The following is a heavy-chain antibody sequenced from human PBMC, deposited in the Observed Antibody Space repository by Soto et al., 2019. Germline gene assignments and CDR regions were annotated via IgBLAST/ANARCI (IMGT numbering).Heavy chain of an antibody. CDR2: ISGSGGST. D-gene: IGHD3-3*01. CDR3: AKVKLQGFDFWSGYFIDY. V-gene: IGHV3-23*01. CDR1: GFTFSSYA. J-gene: IGHJ4*02. Sequence: EVQLLESGGGLVQPGGSLRLSCAASGFTFSSYAMSWVRQAPGKGLEWVSAISGSGGSTYYADSVKGRFTISRDNSKNPLYLQMNSLRAEDTAVYYCAKVKLQGFDFWSGYFIDYWGQGTLVTVSS.